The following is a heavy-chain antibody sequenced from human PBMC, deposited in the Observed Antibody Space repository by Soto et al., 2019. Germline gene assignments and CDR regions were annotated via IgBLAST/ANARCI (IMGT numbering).Heavy chain of an antibody. D-gene: IGHD4-17*01. CDR3: ARHKGGDPYYFDY. CDR2: IWYDGSNK. CDR1: GFTFSNYG. J-gene: IGHJ4*02. V-gene: IGHV3-33*01. Sequence: QVQLVESGGGVVQPGMSLRLSCAASGFTFSNYGMHWVRQAPGKGLEWVAVIWYDGSNKYYADSVKGRFTISRDNSKNTLYLQMNTLRAEDTAVYYGARHKGGDPYYFDYCGQGTLVTVSS.